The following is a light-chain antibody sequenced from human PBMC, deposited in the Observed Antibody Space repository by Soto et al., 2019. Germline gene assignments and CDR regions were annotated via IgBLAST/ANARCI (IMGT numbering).Light chain of an antibody. Sequence: QSALTQPASVSGSPGQSITISCTGTSSDVGGYNYVSWYQQQSGKAPKLMIHEVSNRPSGVSNRFSGSKSGNTASLTISGLQAEDEADYYCQSYDSTLSGSKVVFGGGTKLTVL. J-gene: IGLJ3*02. CDR2: EVS. CDR1: SSDVGGYNY. V-gene: IGLV2-14*01. CDR3: QSYDSTLSGSKVV.